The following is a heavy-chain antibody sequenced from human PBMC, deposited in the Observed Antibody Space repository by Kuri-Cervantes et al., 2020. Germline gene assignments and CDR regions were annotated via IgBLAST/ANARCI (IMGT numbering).Heavy chain of an antibody. CDR2: ISYDGSNK. V-gene: IGHV3-30-3*01. D-gene: IGHD6-13*01. CDR3: ARETPGYSSSPYFDY. CDR1: GSTFSSYA. J-gene: IGHJ4*02. Sequence: GGSLCLACAASGSTFSSYAMHWVRQAPGKGLEWVAVISYDGSNKYYADSVKGRFTISRDNAKNSLYLQMNSLRAEDTAVYYCARETPGYSSSPYFDYWGQGTLVTVSS.